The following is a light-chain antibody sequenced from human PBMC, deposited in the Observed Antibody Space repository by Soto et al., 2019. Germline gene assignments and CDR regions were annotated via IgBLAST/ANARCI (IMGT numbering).Light chain of an antibody. Sequence: DIRMTQSPSTLSASVGDRVTITCRASQSINNWLAWYQQKPGKAPKLLIYDGFSLEIGVPLRFSGSGFGTEFTLTISSLQPDYSATYYCQQYKRYSLTFGGGTKVEIK. CDR2: DGF. CDR1: QSINNW. J-gene: IGKJ4*01. V-gene: IGKV1-5*01. CDR3: QQYKRYSLT.